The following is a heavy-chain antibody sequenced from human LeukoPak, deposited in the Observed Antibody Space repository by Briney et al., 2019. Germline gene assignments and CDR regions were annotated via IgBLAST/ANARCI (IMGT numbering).Heavy chain of an antibody. D-gene: IGHD2-8*02. CDR1: GGSISSYY. Sequence: SETLSLTCTVSGGSISSYYWSWIRQTPGKGLEWIGYIYYSGSTNYNPSLKSRVTISVDTSKNQFSLKLSSVTAADTAVYYCASWSQAQYYFDYWGQGILVTVSS. J-gene: IGHJ4*02. CDR2: IYYSGST. CDR3: ASWSQAQYYFDY. V-gene: IGHV4-59*08.